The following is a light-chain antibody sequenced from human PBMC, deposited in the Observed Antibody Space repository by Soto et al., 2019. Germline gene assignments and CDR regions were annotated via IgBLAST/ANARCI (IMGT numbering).Light chain of an antibody. CDR2: KVS. CDR3: YSWASTRTPWL. J-gene: IGLJ3*02. Sequence: QSVLNQPASVSGSPGQSITISCTGTSSDIGDYNYVSWYQLHPDKAPKLLIYKVSDRPSGVSSRFSGSKSGSTAFLTISGLQPEDEADYYGYSWASTRTPWLFGGGTKLTVL. CDR1: SSDIGDYNY. V-gene: IGLV2-14*01.